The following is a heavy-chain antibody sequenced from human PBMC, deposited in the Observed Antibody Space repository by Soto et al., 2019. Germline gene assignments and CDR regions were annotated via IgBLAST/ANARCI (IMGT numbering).Heavy chain of an antibody. J-gene: IGHJ3*02. CDR3: ARGDYYDTSGPFSDAFDI. D-gene: IGHD3-22*01. V-gene: IGHV3-7*04. Sequence: GGSLRLSCAASGFTFSNYWMSWFRQAPGKGLEWVANIKQDGSQKWYVDSVKGRFTTSRDNAKNSLYLQMNSLRVEDTAVYYCARGDYYDTSGPFSDAFDIWGRGTMVTVS. CDR1: GFTFSNYW. CDR2: IKQDGSQK.